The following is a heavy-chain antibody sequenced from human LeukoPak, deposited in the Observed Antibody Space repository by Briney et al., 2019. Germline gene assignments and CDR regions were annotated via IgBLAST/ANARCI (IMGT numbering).Heavy chain of an antibody. V-gene: IGHV4-59*08. CDR3: ARHTYDSSGNYYLNY. CDR1: GGSISSYY. Sequence: SETLSLTCTVSGGSISSYYWSWIRQPPGKGLEWIGYMYYSGTTNYNPSLKSRVTISVDTSKNQFSLKLSSVTAADTAVYYCARHTYDSSGNYYLNYWGQGTLVTVSS. CDR2: MYYSGTT. D-gene: IGHD3-22*01. J-gene: IGHJ4*02.